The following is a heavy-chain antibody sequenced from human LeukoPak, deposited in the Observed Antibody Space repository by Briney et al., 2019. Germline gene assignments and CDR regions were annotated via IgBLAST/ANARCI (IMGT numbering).Heavy chain of an antibody. Sequence: SETLSLTCTVSGGSISSGDYYWSWIRQPPGKGLEWIGYIYYSGSTNYNPSLKSRVTISVDTSKNQFSLKLSSVTAADTAVYYCARIKDGDYFDYWGQGTLVTVSS. CDR1: GGSISSGDYY. CDR2: IYYSGST. D-gene: IGHD4-17*01. CDR3: ARIKDGDYFDY. J-gene: IGHJ4*02. V-gene: IGHV4-61*08.